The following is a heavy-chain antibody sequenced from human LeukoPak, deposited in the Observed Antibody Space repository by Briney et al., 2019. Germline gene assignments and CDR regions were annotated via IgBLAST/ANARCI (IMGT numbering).Heavy chain of an antibody. V-gene: IGHV1-46*01. D-gene: IGHD1-26*01. J-gene: IGHJ4*02. Sequence: IINPRGGSKSYAQKFQGRVTKTRDTSTSTVYMELSSLRSEDTAVYYCASIRMGATDHDYWGQGTLVTVPS. CDR2: INPRGGSK. CDR3: ASIRMGATDHDY.